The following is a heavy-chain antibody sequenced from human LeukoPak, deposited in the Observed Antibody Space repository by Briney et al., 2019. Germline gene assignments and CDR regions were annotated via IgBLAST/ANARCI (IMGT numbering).Heavy chain of an antibody. CDR2: ISGSGGST. Sequence: PGGSLRLSCAASGFTFSSYAMSWVRQAPGKGLEWVSAISGSGGSTYYADSVKGRFTISRDNSKNTLYLQMNSLRAEDTAVYYCAKDCVRCSGGSCYSYFDYWGQGTLVTVSS. CDR3: AKDCVRCSGGSCYSYFDY. J-gene: IGHJ4*02. V-gene: IGHV3-23*01. CDR1: GFTFSSYA. D-gene: IGHD2-15*01.